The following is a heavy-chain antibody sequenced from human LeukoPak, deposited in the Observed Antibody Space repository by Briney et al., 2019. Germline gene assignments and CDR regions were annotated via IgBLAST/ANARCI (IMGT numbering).Heavy chain of an antibody. CDR3: ARPTVTTAYYYYGMDV. V-gene: IGHV3-11*01. Sequence: GGSLRLSCAASGFTFSDYYMSWIRQAPGKGLEWVSYISSSGSTIYYADSVKGRFTISRDNAENSLYLQMNSLRAEDTAVYYCARPTVTTAYYYYGMDVWGQGTTVTVSS. J-gene: IGHJ6*02. D-gene: IGHD4-17*01. CDR2: ISSSGSTI. CDR1: GFTFSDYY.